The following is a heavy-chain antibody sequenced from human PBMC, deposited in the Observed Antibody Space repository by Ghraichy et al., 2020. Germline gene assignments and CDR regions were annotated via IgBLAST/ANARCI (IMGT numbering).Heavy chain of an antibody. Sequence: ASVKVSCKASGYTFTSYAMNWVRQAPGQGLEWMGWINTNTGNPTYAQGFTGRFVFSLDTSVSTAYLQISSLKAEDTAVYYCARGVEYYDFWSGYFDYWGQGTLVTVSS. CDR3: ARGVEYYDFWSGYFDY. V-gene: IGHV7-4-1*02. J-gene: IGHJ4*02. CDR1: GYTFTSYA. D-gene: IGHD3-3*01. CDR2: INTNTGNP.